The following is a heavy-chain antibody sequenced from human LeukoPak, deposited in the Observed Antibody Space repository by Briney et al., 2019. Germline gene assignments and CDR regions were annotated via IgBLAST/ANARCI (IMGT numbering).Heavy chain of an antibody. Sequence: SGGSLRLSCAASGFTFSSYAMSWVRQAPGKGLKWVSAISGSGGSTYYADSVKGRFTVSRDNSKNTPYLQMNSLRAEDTAVYYCAKEGITGTLREVYFDYWGQGTLVTVSS. D-gene: IGHD1-20*01. J-gene: IGHJ4*02. CDR1: GFTFSSYA. CDR2: ISGSGGST. CDR3: AKEGITGTLREVYFDY. V-gene: IGHV3-23*01.